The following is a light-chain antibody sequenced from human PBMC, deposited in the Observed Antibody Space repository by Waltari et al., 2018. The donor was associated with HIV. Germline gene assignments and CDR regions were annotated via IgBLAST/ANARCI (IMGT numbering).Light chain of an antibody. CDR2: SAS. CDR1: QSVSNY. V-gene: IGKV1-39*01. CDR3: QQSYSTPWT. J-gene: IGKJ1*01. Sequence: DIQMTQSPSSLSASVRDRVTITCRASQSVSNYLNWYQQKPGKAPKLLIYSASSLQSGVPSRFNGSGSGTDFTLTINDLQPEDFATYYCQQSYSTPWTFGQGTKVEIK.